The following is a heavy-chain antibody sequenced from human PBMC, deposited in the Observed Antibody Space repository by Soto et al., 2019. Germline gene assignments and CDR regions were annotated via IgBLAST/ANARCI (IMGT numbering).Heavy chain of an antibody. D-gene: IGHD1-26*01. CDR1: GFTFSSYA. CDR2: ISSSGGNT. CDR3: AKDREGGDY. V-gene: IGHV3-23*01. Sequence: LRLSCAASGFTFSSYAMSWVRQAPGKGLDWVSCISSSGGNTYYADSVKGRFTISRDNSKNTLYLQMNSLRAEDTAIYYCAKDREGGDYWGQGALVTVSS. J-gene: IGHJ4*02.